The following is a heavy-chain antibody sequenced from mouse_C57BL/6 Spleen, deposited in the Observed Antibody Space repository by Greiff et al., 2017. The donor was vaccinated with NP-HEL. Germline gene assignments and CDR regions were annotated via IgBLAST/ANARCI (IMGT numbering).Heavy chain of an antibody. V-gene: IGHV1-64*01. CDR3: ARGGDRSGYAFAY. CDR1: GYTFTSYW. J-gene: IGHJ3*01. CDR2: IHPNSGST. D-gene: IGHD3-2*02. Sequence: QVQLKQPGAELVKPGASVKLSCKASGYTFTSYWMHWVKQRPGHGLEWIGMIHPNSGSTNYNEKFKSKATLPVDKSSSTADMQLSRRTSEDAAVYDCARGGDRSGYAFAYWGQGTLVTVSA.